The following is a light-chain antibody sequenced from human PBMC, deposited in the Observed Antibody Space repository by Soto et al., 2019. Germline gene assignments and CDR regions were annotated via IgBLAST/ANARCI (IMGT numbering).Light chain of an antibody. CDR2: EGS. J-gene: IGLJ1*01. CDR3: CSYAGSSTWV. CDR1: SSDVGSYNL. Sequence: QYVLTQPASVSGSPGQSITISCTGTSSDVGSYNLVSWYQQHPGKAPKLMIYEGSKRPSGVSNRFSGSKSGNTASLTISGLQAEDEADYYCCSYAGSSTWVFGTGTKLTVL. V-gene: IGLV2-23*01.